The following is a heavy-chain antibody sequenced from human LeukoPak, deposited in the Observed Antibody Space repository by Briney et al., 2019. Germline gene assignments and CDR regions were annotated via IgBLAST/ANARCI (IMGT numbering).Heavy chain of an antibody. V-gene: IGHV3-9*01. CDR3: AKGTTSLTTVPDY. J-gene: IGHJ4*02. Sequence: GGSLRLSCAASGFTFDDYAMHWVRQAPGKGLEWVSGISRNSGSIGYADSVKGRFTISRDNAKNSLYLQMNSLRAEDTALYYCAKGTTSLTTVPDYWGQGTLVTVSS. D-gene: IGHD4-17*01. CDR1: GFTFDDYA. CDR2: ISRNSGSI.